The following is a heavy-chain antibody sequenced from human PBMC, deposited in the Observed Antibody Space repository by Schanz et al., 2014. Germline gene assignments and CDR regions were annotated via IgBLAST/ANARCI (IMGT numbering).Heavy chain of an antibody. CDR3: ARDYERDLYPPRHDAFDV. Sequence: EVQLVESGGGLAQPGGSLRLSCAASGITFSGYSMNWVRQAPGKGLEWVSYISGSSSTKYYADSVKGRFTISRDNGKKSVYRKRTSGRAEDTAVYCGARDYERDLYPPRHDAFDVWGQGTVVTVSS. CDR2: ISGSSSTK. CDR1: GITFSGYS. V-gene: IGHV3-48*01. D-gene: IGHD2-8*01. J-gene: IGHJ3*01.